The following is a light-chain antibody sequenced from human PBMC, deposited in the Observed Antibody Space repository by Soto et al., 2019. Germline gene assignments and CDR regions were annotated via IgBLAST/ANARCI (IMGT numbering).Light chain of an antibody. CDR1: QRLXSR. V-gene: IGKV1-5*01. CDR3: RQYNRDSPRT. CDR2: SAS. Sequence: EIRLTKSASALSASVGDSVTITCRASQRLXSRLGWYKQKPGKAPKLLSXSASSLESGVPSRFRGSGSGTEFTLTISSLKPDDFAKYYCRQYNRDSPRTFGGGTKVDIK. J-gene: IGKJ4*02.